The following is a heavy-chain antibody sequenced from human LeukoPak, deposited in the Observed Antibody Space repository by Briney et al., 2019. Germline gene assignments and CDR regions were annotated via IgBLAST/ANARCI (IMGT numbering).Heavy chain of an antibody. D-gene: IGHD2-15*01. CDR1: GFTLSSYA. Sequence: GGSLRLSCAASGFTLSSYAMSWVRQAPGKGLEWVSGISGSGGNTYYADSVKGRFTISRDNSKNTVYLQMNSLRAEDRAVYYCARNKGDSGGSLGYWGQGTLVTVSS. V-gene: IGHV3-23*01. CDR3: ARNKGDSGGSLGY. J-gene: IGHJ4*02. CDR2: ISGSGGNT.